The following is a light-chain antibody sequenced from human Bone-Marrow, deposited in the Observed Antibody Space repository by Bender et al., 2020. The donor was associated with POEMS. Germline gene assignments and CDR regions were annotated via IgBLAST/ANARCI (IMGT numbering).Light chain of an antibody. Sequence: QSVLTQSPSASGTPGQRVTISCSGGSSNIGAHAVNWYQHLPGTAPKLLIYGNSNRPSGVPDRFSGSKSGTSASLAITGLQAEDEADYYCQAYDNNLSGVVFGGGTRLTVL. CDR2: GNS. CDR1: SSNIGAHA. J-gene: IGLJ2*01. V-gene: IGLV1-40*01. CDR3: QAYDNNLSGVV.